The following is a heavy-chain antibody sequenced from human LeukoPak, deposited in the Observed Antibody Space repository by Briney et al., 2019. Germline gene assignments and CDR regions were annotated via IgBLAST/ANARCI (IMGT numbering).Heavy chain of an antibody. CDR3: ARHRGGRFSGSYCDY. D-gene: IGHD1-26*01. CDR1: GGSISGYY. V-gene: IGHV4-59*08. Sequence: PSETLSLTCTVSGGSISGYYWSWIRHPPGKGLECIAYIYSSGSTNYNPSLKSRVTISLDSSKNQFSLELSSVTAADTAVYYCARHRGGRFSGSYCDYWGQGTLVTVSS. J-gene: IGHJ4*02. CDR2: IYSSGST.